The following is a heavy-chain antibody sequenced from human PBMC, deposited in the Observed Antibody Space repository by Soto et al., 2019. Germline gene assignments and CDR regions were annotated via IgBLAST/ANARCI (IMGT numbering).Heavy chain of an antibody. CDR1: GFTISECS. CDR2: ITIRTGNV. V-gene: IGHV3-48*02. CDR3: VRDRDLYRYMFHADL. D-gene: IGHD3-10*02. J-gene: IGHJ4*01. Sequence: GGSLRLSCEASGFTISECSMNWVRQAPGKGLEWLAYITIRTGNVLYADSVRGRFTISADNAENSVILQMNSLRDEDSAVDFCVRDRDLYRYMFHADLWGQGTLVTVSS.